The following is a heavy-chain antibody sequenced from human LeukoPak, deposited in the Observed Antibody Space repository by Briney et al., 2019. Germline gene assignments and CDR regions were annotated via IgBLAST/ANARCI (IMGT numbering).Heavy chain of an antibody. CDR3: ARDARIAAAARGQIYMDV. CDR1: GFTFSSYS. V-gene: IGHV3-48*01. CDR2: ISSSSSTI. Sequence: PGGSLRLSCAASGFTFSSYSMNWVRQAPGKGLEWVSYISSSSSTIYYADSVKGRFTISRANAKNSLYLQMNSLRAEDTAVYYCARDARIAAAARGQIYMDVWGKGTTVTVSS. J-gene: IGHJ6*03. D-gene: IGHD6-13*01.